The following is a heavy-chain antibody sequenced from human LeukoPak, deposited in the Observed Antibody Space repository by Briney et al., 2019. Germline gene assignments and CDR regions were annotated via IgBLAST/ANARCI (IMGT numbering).Heavy chain of an antibody. Sequence: SETLSLTCAVSGGSISNRNRSSWGRPPPGKLQEWISEIYRSGSTNYNPSLKSRVTISVDKSKNQLSLNLSSVTAADTAVYYCARVPNNYLGYWVRGTLVTVSS. CDR1: GGSISNRNR. V-gene: IGHV4-4*02. J-gene: IGHJ4*02. CDR3: ARVPNNYLGY. CDR2: IYRSGST.